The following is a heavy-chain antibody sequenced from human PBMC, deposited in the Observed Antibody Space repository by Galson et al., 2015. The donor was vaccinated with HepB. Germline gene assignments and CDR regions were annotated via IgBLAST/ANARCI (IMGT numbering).Heavy chain of an antibody. CDR2: INPNSGGT. Sequence: SVKVSCKASGYTFTGYYMHWVRQAPGQGLEWMGWINPNSGGTNYAQKFQGRVTMTRDTSINTAYMELSRLTSDDTAVYYCASNYYGSGSYNYGPSDYWGQGTLVTVSS. J-gene: IGHJ4*02. V-gene: IGHV1-2*02. D-gene: IGHD3-10*01. CDR3: ASNYYGSGSYNYGPSDY. CDR1: GYTFTGYY.